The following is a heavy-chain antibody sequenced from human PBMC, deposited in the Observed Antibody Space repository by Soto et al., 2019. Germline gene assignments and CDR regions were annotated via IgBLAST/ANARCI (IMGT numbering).Heavy chain of an antibody. Sequence: QITLKESGPTLVKPPQTLTLTCTFSGFSLSTSGVGVGWIRQPPGKALEWLAVIYWDVDKRHSPSLKNRLTIIKATSKNQVDLTMTNMDPVDTATYYCGHRGYLGSGTYWAFDLWGQGTMVTVSS. V-gene: IGHV2-5*02. CDR1: GFSLSTSGVG. D-gene: IGHD3-10*01. J-gene: IGHJ3*01. CDR2: IYWDVDK. CDR3: GHRGYLGSGTYWAFDL.